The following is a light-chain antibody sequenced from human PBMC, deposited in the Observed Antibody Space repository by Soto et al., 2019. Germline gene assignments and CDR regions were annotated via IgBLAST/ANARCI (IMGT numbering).Light chain of an antibody. CDR1: QNIKNNY. Sequence: VVMTQSPRTLSLSPGERPTLSCRASQNIKNNYVGWYQQKPGQAPTLLIYGASARATGVPDRFSGSGSGTDFTLIINRLEPEDFAVYYCQQHGSSITFGGGTKLESK. J-gene: IGKJ4*01. CDR2: GAS. V-gene: IGKV3-20*01. CDR3: QQHGSSIT.